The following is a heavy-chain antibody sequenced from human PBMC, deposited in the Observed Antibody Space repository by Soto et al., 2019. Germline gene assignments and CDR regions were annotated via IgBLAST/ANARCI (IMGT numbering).Heavy chain of an antibody. J-gene: IGHJ3*02. CDR2: IIPIVGIA. V-gene: IGHV1-69*02. CDR1: GGTFNTYS. CDR3: ARAMVVGATGAFDI. D-gene: IGHD2-15*01. Sequence: QVQLVQSGAEVKKPGSSVKVSCQAAGGTFNTYSINWVRQAPGQGLEWMGRIIPIVGIAKYAQKFQGRVAITADKSTSTAYMMEAKSLRPEDTAMYYGARAMVVGATGAFDIWGQGTMVTVSS.